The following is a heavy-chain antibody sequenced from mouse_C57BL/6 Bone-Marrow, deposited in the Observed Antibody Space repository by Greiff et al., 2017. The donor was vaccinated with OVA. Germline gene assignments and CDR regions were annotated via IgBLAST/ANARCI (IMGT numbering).Heavy chain of an antibody. D-gene: IGHD1-1*01. Sequence: EVQLQESGTVLARPGASVKMSCKTSGYTFTSYWMHWVKQRPGQGLEWVGAIYPGNSDTSYNQKFKGKAKLTAVTSASTAYTELSSLTNVDSAVYYGTRGVLLRYRPWYFDVWGTGTTVTVSS. CDR1: GYTFTSYW. CDR2: IYPGNSDT. V-gene: IGHV1-5*01. CDR3: TRGVLLRYRPWYFDV. J-gene: IGHJ1*03.